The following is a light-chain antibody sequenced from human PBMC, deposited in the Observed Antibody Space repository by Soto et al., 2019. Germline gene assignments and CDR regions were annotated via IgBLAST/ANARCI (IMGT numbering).Light chain of an antibody. CDR3: SSYTSSSIDYV. V-gene: IGLV2-14*01. CDR1: SSDVGGYNY. CDR2: EVS. Sequence: QSALTQPASVSGSPGQSITISCTGTSSDVGGYNYVSWYHQHPGKAPKLMIYEVSNRPSGVSNRFSGSKSGNTASLTISGLQAEDEAEYYCSSYTSSSIDYVFGTGTKLTVL. J-gene: IGLJ1*01.